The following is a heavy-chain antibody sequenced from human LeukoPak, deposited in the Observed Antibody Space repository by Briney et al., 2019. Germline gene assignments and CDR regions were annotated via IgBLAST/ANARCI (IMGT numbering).Heavy chain of an antibody. CDR3: ARVRGTYYYDSSGYPLPQHFDY. J-gene: IGHJ4*02. D-gene: IGHD3-22*01. Sequence: SETLSLTCTVSGGSISSYYWSWIRQPPGKGLEWIGYIYYSGSTNYNPSLKSRVTISVDTSKNQFSLKLSSVTAADTAVYYCARVRGTYYYDSSGYPLPQHFDYWGQGTLVTVSS. CDR1: GGSISSYY. V-gene: IGHV4-59*01. CDR2: IYYSGST.